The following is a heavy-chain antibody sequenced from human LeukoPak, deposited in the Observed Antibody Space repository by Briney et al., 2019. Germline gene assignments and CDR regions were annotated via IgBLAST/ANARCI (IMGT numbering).Heavy chain of an antibody. Sequence: GESLKISRKGSGYSFTSYWIGWVRQMPGKGLEWMGIIYPGDSDTRYSPSFQGRVTTSADKSISTAYLQWSSLKASDTAMYYCARTYSSFQNWFDPWGQGTLVTVSS. V-gene: IGHV5-51*01. D-gene: IGHD6-19*01. CDR2: IYPGDSDT. CDR1: GYSFTSYW. J-gene: IGHJ5*02. CDR3: ARTYSSFQNWFDP.